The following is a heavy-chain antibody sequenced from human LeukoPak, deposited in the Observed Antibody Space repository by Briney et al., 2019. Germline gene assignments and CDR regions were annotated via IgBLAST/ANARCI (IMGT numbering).Heavy chain of an antibody. CDR3: ARGLVTWSHIVVVTAILLDY. V-gene: IGHV4-34*01. J-gene: IGHJ4*02. CDR1: GGSFSGYY. CDR2: INHSGST. D-gene: IGHD2-21*02. Sequence: SETLSLTCAVYGGSFSGYYWSWIRQPPGKGLEWIGEINHSGSTNYNPSLKSRVTISVDTSKNQFSLKLSSVTAADTAMYYCARGLVTWSHIVVVTAILLDYWGQGTLVTVSS.